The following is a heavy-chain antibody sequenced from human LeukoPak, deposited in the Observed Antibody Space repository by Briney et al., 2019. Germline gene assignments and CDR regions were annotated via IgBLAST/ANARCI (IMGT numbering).Heavy chain of an antibody. J-gene: IGHJ4*02. D-gene: IGHD3-22*01. CDR2: INTNTGNP. Sequence: SVTVSCTASGYTLTSYAMSWVRQAPGQGREWMGWINTNTGNPTYAQGFTGRFVFALDTSVSTAYLQISSLKAEDTAVYYCARSYYYEQYYFDYWGQGTLVTVPS. CDR1: GYTLTSYA. CDR3: ARSYYYEQYYFDY. V-gene: IGHV7-4-1*02.